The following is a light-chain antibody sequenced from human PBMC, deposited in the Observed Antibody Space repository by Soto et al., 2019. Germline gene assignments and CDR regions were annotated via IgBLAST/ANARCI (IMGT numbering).Light chain of an antibody. Sequence: DIQMTQSPSTLSASVGDRVTITCRASQSISSWLAWYQQKPGKAPKLLIHKATNLQSGVPSRFSGTGSGTEFTLTVSSLQPDDFATYYCQQYDSYSPYTFGQGTKLEIK. J-gene: IGKJ2*01. CDR2: KAT. CDR1: QSISSW. CDR3: QQYDSYSPYT. V-gene: IGKV1-5*03.